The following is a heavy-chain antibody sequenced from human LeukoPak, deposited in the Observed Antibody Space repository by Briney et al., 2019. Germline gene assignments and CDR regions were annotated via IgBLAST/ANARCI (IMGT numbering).Heavy chain of an antibody. V-gene: IGHV3-64*01. CDR1: GFTFSTYG. Sequence: GGSLRLSCAASGFTFSTYGMYWVRQAPGKGLEYISSISSNGNTYYANSVKGRFTISRDTPKNTLYLQMGSLRDEDLAVYYCARARVAAKSGYMDVWGTGTTVTTSS. CDR3: ARARVAAKSGYMDV. J-gene: IGHJ6*03. CDR2: ISSNGNT. D-gene: IGHD2-15*01.